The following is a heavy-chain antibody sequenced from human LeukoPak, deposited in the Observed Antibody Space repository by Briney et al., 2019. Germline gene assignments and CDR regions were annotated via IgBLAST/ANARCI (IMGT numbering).Heavy chain of an antibody. D-gene: IGHD1-26*01. Sequence: GGSLRLSCAASGFTSSSYAMHWVRQAPGKGLEWVAVISYDGSNKYYADSVKGRFTISRDNSKNTLYLQMNSLRAEDTAVYYCARAPSGELARPFDYWGQGTLVTVSP. J-gene: IGHJ4*02. CDR3: ARAPSGELARPFDY. CDR2: ISYDGSNK. CDR1: GFTSSSYA. V-gene: IGHV3-30*01.